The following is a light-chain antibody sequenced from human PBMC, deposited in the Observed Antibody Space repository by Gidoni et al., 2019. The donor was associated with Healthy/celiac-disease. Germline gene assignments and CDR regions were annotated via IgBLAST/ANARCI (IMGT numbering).Light chain of an antibody. CDR1: SRRSYY. CDR3: NSRDSSGNHWV. Sequence: SSELTQDPAVSVALGQTVRSTCQGDSRRSYYASWYQQKPGQAPVLVIYGKNNRPSGIPDRFSGSSSGNTASLTITGAQAEDEADYYCNSRDSSGNHWVFGGGTKLTVL. CDR2: GKN. V-gene: IGLV3-19*01. J-gene: IGLJ3*02.